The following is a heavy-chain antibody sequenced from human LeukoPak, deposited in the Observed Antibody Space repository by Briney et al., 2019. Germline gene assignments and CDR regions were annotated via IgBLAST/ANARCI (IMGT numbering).Heavy chain of an antibody. V-gene: IGHV3-23*01. D-gene: IGHD3-3*01. J-gene: IGHJ3*02. Sequence: GGSLRLSCAASGFTFSSYAMSWVRQAPGKGLEWVSAISGSGGSTYYADSVKGRFTISRDNSKNTLYLQMNSLRAEDTAVYYCAKTLAPYYDFWSGYGAFDIWGQETMVTVSS. CDR1: GFTFSSYA. CDR2: ISGSGGST. CDR3: AKTLAPYYDFWSGYGAFDI.